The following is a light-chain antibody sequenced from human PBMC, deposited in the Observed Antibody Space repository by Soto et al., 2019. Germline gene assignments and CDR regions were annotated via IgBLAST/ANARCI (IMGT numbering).Light chain of an antibody. CDR3: QQYGGYSWT. J-gene: IGKJ1*01. Sequence: DIQMTQSPSTLSASVGDRVTITCRASQSIGGWLAWYQQKPGKAPKLLIYNASSLESGVSTRFSGSGSGTEFTLTITSLQPDDFATYYCQQYGGYSWTFGQGTKVEIK. CDR1: QSIGGW. V-gene: IGKV1-5*03. CDR2: NAS.